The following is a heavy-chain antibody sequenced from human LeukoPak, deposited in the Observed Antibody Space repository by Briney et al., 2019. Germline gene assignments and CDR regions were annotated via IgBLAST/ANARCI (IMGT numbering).Heavy chain of an antibody. J-gene: IGHJ4*02. V-gene: IGHV3-23*01. CDR2: ISGSGGST. D-gene: IGHD2-15*01. Sequence: GGSLRLSCAASGFTFSSYAMSWVRQAPGKGLGWVSAISGSGGSTYYADSVKGRFTISRDNSKNTLYLQMNSLRAEDTAVYYCARVVVVAANRNDYWGQGTLVTVSS. CDR3: ARVVVVAANRNDY. CDR1: GFTFSSYA.